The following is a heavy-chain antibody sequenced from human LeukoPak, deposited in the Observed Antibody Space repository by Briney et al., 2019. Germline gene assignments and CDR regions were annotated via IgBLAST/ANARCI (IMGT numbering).Heavy chain of an antibody. D-gene: IGHD1-14*01. V-gene: IGHV3-23*01. CDR3: AKDLFIIIGYNFDY. J-gene: IGHJ4*02. Sequence: GGSLRLSCAASGFTFSSYAMSWVRQAPGKGLEWVSAISGSGGSTYYADSVKGRFTISRDNVKNTLYPQMNSLRADDTAVYYCAKDLFIIIGYNFDYWGQGTLVTVSS. CDR2: ISGSGGST. CDR1: GFTFSSYA.